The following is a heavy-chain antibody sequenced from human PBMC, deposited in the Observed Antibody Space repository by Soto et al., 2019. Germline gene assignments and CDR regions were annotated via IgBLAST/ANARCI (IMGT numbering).Heavy chain of an antibody. CDR3: PAPGGRDFNALDV. CDR2: IFPNDSDT. D-gene: IGHD2-21*02. J-gene: IGHJ3*01. V-gene: IGHV5-51*01. CDR1: GYNITRNG. Sequence: GESLKTSGKGFGYNITRNGIGCVRKMLGKGLEWMGIIFPNDSDTRYRPSSQVQVTISADNSISTAYLQWSSLKASDTAIYYSPAPGGRDFNALDVWGQGTMVTVSS.